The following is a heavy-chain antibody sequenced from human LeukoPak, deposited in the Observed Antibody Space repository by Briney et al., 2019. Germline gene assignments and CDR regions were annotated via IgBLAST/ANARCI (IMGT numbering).Heavy chain of an antibody. Sequence: PGGSLRLSCAASGFTFDDYAIYWVRKGPGKGLEWVSLISGDGGSIYYADSVKGRFTISRDNSKNSLYLQMNSLRTEDTALYYCAKEDYSSSWYALDYWGQGTLVTVSS. CDR2: ISGDGGSI. D-gene: IGHD6-13*01. V-gene: IGHV3-43*02. CDR1: GFTFDDYA. J-gene: IGHJ4*02. CDR3: AKEDYSSSWYALDY.